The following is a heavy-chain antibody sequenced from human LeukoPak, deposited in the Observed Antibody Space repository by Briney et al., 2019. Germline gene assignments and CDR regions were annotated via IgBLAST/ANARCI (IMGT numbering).Heavy chain of an antibody. CDR2: INPSGGST. CDR3: ARGRSGWSHRTDTFFDY. CDR1: GYTFTSYY. J-gene: IGHJ4*02. Sequence: GASVKVSCKSSGYTFTSYYMHWVRQAPAQGVEGRGIINPSGGSTSYAQKFQGRVTMTRDMSTSTVYMELSSLRSEDTAVYYCARGRSGWSHRTDTFFDYWGQGTLVTVSS. D-gene: IGHD6-19*01. V-gene: IGHV1-46*01.